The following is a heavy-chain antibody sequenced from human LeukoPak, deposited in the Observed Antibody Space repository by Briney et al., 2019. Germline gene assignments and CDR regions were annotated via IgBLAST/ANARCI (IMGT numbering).Heavy chain of an antibody. J-gene: IGHJ4*02. CDR1: GFTFSSYG. D-gene: IGHD5-18*01. V-gene: IGHV3-30*18. CDR2: ISYDGSNK. CDR3: AKDIGVQLWVFDY. Sequence: GGSLRLSCAASGFTFSSYGMHWVRQAPGKGLEWVAVISYDGSNKYYADSVKGRFTISRDNSKNTLYLQMNSLSAEDTAVYYCAKDIGVQLWVFDYWGQGTLVTDSA.